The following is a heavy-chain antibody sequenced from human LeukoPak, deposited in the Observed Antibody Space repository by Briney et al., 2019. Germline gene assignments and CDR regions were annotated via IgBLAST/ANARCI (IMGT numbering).Heavy chain of an antibody. Sequence: GGSLRLSCAASGFTFSDYYMSWIRQAPGKGLKWVSYISSSGSTIYYADSVKGRFTISRDNAKNSLYLQMNSLRAEDTAVYYCARDRQNTAMAMYYFDYWGQGTLVTVS. CDR2: ISSSGSTI. J-gene: IGHJ4*02. CDR1: GFTFSDYY. CDR3: ARDRQNTAMAMYYFDY. V-gene: IGHV3-11*01. D-gene: IGHD5-18*01.